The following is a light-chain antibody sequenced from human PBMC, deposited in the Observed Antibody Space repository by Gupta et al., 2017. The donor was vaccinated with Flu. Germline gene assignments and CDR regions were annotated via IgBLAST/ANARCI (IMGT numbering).Light chain of an antibody. Sequence: EIVLTQSPATLSLSPGESATLSCWASQSVSIYLAWYQQKPGQAPRLLIYDISNRATGIPARFSGSGSETDFTLTISSLEPEDSAVYYCQQRIHWPLTFGGGTKVEI. CDR2: DIS. CDR3: QQRIHWPLT. J-gene: IGKJ4*01. CDR1: QSVSIY. V-gene: IGKV3-11*01.